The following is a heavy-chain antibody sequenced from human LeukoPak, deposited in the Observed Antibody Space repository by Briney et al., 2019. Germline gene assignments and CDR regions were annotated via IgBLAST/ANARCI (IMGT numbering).Heavy chain of an antibody. V-gene: IGHV1-69*05. CDR2: IIPIFGTA. Sequence: SVKVSCEASGGTFSSYAISWVRQAPGQGLEWMGGIIPIFGTANYAQKFQGRVTITTDESTSTAYMELSSLRSEATAVYYCARGRAGYNHEHFDYWGQGTLVTVCS. J-gene: IGHJ4*02. D-gene: IGHD5-24*01. CDR1: GGTFSSYA. CDR3: ARGRAGYNHEHFDY.